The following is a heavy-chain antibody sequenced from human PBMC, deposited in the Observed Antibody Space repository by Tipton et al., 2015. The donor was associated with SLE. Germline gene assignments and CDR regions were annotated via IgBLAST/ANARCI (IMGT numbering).Heavy chain of an antibody. V-gene: IGHV4-38-2*02. D-gene: IGHD6-6*01. CDR3: ARGRGSSSSGHY. Sequence: TLSLTCTVSGYSISSGYYWGWIRQPPGKGLEWIGSIYHSGSTYYNPSLKSRVTISVDTSKNQFSLKLSSVTAADTAVYYCARGRGSSSSGHYWGQGTLATVSS. CDR2: IYHSGST. J-gene: IGHJ4*02. CDR1: GYSISSGYY.